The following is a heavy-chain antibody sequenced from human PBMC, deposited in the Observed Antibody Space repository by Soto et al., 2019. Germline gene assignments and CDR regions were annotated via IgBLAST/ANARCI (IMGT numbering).Heavy chain of an antibody. CDR1: SGSINSFY. V-gene: IGHV4-4*07. J-gene: IGHJ4*02. CDR3: ARDRIIGTSYSDY. D-gene: IGHD1-7*01. Sequence: SETLSLTCTVSSGSINSFYWSWIRQPAVKGLEWIGRIHSSGTTNYNPSLKSRVTMSVDTSKNQFSLKLTSVTAADTAVYYCARDRIIGTSYSDYWGQRILVTVS. CDR2: IHSSGTT.